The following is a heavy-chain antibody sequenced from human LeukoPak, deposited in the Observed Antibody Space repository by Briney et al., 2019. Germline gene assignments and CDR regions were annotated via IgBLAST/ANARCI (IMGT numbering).Heavy chain of an antibody. CDR2: INHSGST. Sequence: SETLSLTCAVYGGSFSGYYWSWIRQPPGKGLEWIGEINHSGSTNYNPSLKSRVTISVDTSKNQFSLKLSSVTAADTAVYYCARRVGITMVRGAKYNWFDPWGQGTLVTVSS. D-gene: IGHD3-10*01. CDR3: ARRVGITMVRGAKYNWFDP. CDR1: GGSFSGYY. J-gene: IGHJ5*02. V-gene: IGHV4-34*01.